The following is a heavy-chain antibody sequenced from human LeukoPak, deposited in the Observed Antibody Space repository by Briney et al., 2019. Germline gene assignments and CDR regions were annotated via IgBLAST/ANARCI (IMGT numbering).Heavy chain of an antibody. CDR2: IYSGGST. J-gene: IGHJ3*02. D-gene: IGHD3-10*01. CDR1: GFTVSSNY. CDR3: ASPYYYGSGSYNLGAFDI. V-gene: IGHV3-66*01. Sequence: GGSLRLSCAASGFTVSSNYMSWARQAPGKGLEWVSVIYSGGSTYYADSVKGRFTISRDNSKNTLYLQMNSLRAEDTAVYYCASPYYYGSGSYNLGAFDIWGQGTMVTVSS.